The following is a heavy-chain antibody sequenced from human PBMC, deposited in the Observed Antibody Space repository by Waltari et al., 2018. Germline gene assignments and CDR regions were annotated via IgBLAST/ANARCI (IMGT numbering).Heavy chain of an antibody. CDR1: GYPFPSFA. Sequence: QVQLVQSGAAVTNPGPSVQVSCKASGYPFPSFAMHWVRQAPGQRLEWMGWINAGNGNTKYSQEFQGRVTITRDTSASTAYMELSSLRSEDMAVYYCARGGVGGLFDYWGQGTLVTVSS. CDR2: INAGNGNT. D-gene: IGHD3-16*01. J-gene: IGHJ4*02. V-gene: IGHV1-3*03. CDR3: ARGGVGGLFDY.